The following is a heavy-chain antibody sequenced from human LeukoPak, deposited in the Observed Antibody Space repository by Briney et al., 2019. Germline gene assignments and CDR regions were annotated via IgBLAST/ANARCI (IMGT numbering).Heavy chain of an antibody. CDR3: ARDHIPPRGDFWSGYYRSFYYYYMDV. J-gene: IGHJ6*03. D-gene: IGHD3-3*01. CDR2: ISSSSSYI. CDR1: GFTFSSYS. Sequence: PGGSLRLSCAASGFTFSSYSMNWVRQAPGKGLEWVSSISSSSSYIYYADSVKGRFTISRDNAKNSLYLQMNSLRAEDTAVYYCARDHIPPRGDFWSGYYRSFYYYYMDVWGKGPRSPSP. V-gene: IGHV3-21*01.